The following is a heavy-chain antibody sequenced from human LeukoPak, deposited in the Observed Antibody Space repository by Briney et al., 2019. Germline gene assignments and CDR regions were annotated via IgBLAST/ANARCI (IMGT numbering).Heavy chain of an antibody. J-gene: IGHJ5*02. CDR2: INPNSGFT. CDR1: GYIFNDYY. Sequence: GASVKVSCKASGYIFNDYYMHWVRQAPGQGLEWMGWINPNSGFTNYAQKFQGRVTMTRDTSISTAYMELSSLRSEDTAVYYCASGSYDNSGYRRYNWFDPWGQGTLVTVSS. CDR3: ASGSYDNSGYRRYNWFDP. V-gene: IGHV1-2*02. D-gene: IGHD3-22*01.